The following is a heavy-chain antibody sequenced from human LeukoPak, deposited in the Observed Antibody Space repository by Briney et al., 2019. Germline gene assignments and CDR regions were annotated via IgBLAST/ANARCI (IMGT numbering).Heavy chain of an antibody. CDR2: IRRKTDGETT. D-gene: IGHD2-21*01. V-gene: IGHV3-15*01. CDR3: VTDLVIKGYFDY. Sequence: GGSLRLSCAASGFTFSNVWMSWVRQVPGKGLEWVGRIRRKTDGETTGHAAPVKGRFTISRDDSKNTLYLQMNSLKTEDTAVYYCVTDLVIKGYFDYWGQGALVTVSS. J-gene: IGHJ4*02. CDR1: GFTFSNVW.